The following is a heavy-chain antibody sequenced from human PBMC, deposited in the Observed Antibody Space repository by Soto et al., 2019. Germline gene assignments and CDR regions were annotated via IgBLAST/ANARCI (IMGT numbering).Heavy chain of an antibody. CDR1: GGIFSSYA. Sequence: QEQLVQSGAEVKKPGSSVKVSCKASGGIFSSYAISWVRQAPGQGLEWMGGIIPIFGTANYAQKVQGRVTIAADESKNTDYMDLSSLKSEDTAIYYCERGGSGYVWFNEFWGQGTLVTVSS. D-gene: IGHD3-22*01. CDR3: ERGGSGYVWFNEF. CDR2: IIPIFGTA. V-gene: IGHV1-69*01. J-gene: IGHJ1*01.